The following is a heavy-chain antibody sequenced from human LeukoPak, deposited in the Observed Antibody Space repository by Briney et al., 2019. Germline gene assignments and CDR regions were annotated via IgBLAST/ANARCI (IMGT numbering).Heavy chain of an antibody. J-gene: IGHJ4*02. CDR1: GFTFSSYA. V-gene: IGHV3-23*01. Sequence: GGSLRLSCAASGFTFSSYAMSWVRQAPGKGLEWVSAISGSGGSTYYADSVKGRFTISRDNSKNTLYLQMNSLRAEDTAVYYCARWGHYYDSSGYYYDYWGQGTLVTVSS. D-gene: IGHD3-22*01. CDR3: ARWGHYYDSSGYYYDY. CDR2: ISGSGGST.